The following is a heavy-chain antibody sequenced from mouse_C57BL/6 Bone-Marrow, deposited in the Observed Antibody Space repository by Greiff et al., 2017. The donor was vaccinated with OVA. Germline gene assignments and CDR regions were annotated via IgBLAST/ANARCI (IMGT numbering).Heavy chain of an antibody. Sequence: EVQRVESGEGLVKPGGSLKLSCAASGFTFSSYAMSWVRQTPERRLEWVAYISRGGDYIYYADTVKGRVTLSRDNASNTLYMQMSSLKSEDTAMYYCTRAGHYYFDYWGQGTSVTVSS. CDR2: ISRGGDYI. CDR1: GFTFSSYA. V-gene: IGHV5-9-1*02. D-gene: IGHD2-1*01. CDR3: TRAGHYYFDY. J-gene: IGHJ4*01.